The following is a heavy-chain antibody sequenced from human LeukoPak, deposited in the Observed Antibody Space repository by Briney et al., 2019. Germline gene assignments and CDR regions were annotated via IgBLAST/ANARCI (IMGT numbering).Heavy chain of an antibody. CDR3: ARAVRRHYYGSGSYEAAFRFDP. D-gene: IGHD3-10*01. J-gene: IGHJ5*02. Sequence: SETLSLTCTVSGGSISSSSYYWGWIRQPPGKGLEWIGSIYYSGSTYYNPSLKSRVTISLDTSKNQFSLKLSSVTAADTAVYYCARAVRRHYYGSGSYEAAFRFDPWGQGTLVTVSS. CDR2: IYYSGST. CDR1: GGSISSSSYY. V-gene: IGHV4-39*07.